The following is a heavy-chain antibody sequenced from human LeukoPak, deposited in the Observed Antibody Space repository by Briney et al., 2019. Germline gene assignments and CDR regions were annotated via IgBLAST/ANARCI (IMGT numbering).Heavy chain of an antibody. V-gene: IGHV1-69*05. J-gene: IGHJ3*02. CDR1: GGTFSSYA. CDR2: IVPIFGTA. D-gene: IGHD5-24*01. Sequence: SVKVSCKASGGTFSSYAISWVRQAPGQGLEWMGRIVPIFGTANYAQKFQGRVTITTDESTSTAYMELSSLRSEDTAVYYCARWLEFGYDAFDIWGQGTMVTVSS. CDR3: ARWLEFGYDAFDI.